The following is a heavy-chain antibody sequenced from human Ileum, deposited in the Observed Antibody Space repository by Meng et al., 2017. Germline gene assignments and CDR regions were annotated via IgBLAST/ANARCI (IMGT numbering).Heavy chain of an antibody. V-gene: IGHV1-69*13. Sequence: SVKVSCKASGGTFSSYAISWVRQAPGQGLEWMGGIIPIFGTANYAQKFQGRVTITADESTSTAYMELSSLRSEDTAVYYCAGCLLAYCGGDCWVLSRDWYFDLWGRGTLVTVSS. CDR1: GGTFSSYA. J-gene: IGHJ2*01. D-gene: IGHD2-21*02. CDR2: IIPIFGTA. CDR3: AGCLLAYCGGDCWVLSRDWYFDL.